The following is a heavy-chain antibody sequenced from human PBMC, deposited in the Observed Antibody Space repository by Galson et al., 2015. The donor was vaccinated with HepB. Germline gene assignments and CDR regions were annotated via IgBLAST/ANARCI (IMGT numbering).Heavy chain of an antibody. CDR1: GFTFSSYA. J-gene: IGHJ4*02. V-gene: IGHV3-23*01. CDR2: ISGSGGST. CDR3: AKVGIVVVPAAMEDY. Sequence: SLRLSCAASGFTFSSYAMSWVRQAPGKGLEWVSAISGSGGSTYYADSVKGRFTISRDNSKNTLYLQMNSLRAEDTAVYFCAKVGIVVVPAAMEDYWGRGTLVTVSS. D-gene: IGHD2-2*01.